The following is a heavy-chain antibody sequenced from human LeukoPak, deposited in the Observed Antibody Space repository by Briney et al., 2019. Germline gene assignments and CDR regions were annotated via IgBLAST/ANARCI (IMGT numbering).Heavy chain of an antibody. D-gene: IGHD2-2*02. J-gene: IGHJ3*02. CDR2: ISSSSSYI. Sequence: GGSLRLSCAASGFTFSSYSMNWVRQAPGKGLEWVSSISSSSSYIYYTDSVKGRFTISRDNAKNSLYLKMNSLRAEDTAVYYCARDRRYCSSTSCYISDAFDIWGQGTMVTVSS. CDR3: ARDRRYCSSTSCYISDAFDI. V-gene: IGHV3-21*01. CDR1: GFTFSSYS.